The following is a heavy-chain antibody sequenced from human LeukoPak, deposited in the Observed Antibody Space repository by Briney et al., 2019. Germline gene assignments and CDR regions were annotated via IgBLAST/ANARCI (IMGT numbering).Heavy chain of an antibody. J-gene: IGHJ6*03. Sequence: GGSLRLSCAASGFTFSSYWMSWVRQAPGKGLEWVANIKQDGSEKYYVDSVKGRFTISRDNAKNSLYLQMNSLRAEDTAVYYCARAETIFGVVIGVYYYYYMDVRGKGTTVTVSS. V-gene: IGHV3-7*01. CDR2: IKQDGSEK. CDR3: ARAETIFGVVIGVYYYYYMDV. D-gene: IGHD3-3*01. CDR1: GFTFSSYW.